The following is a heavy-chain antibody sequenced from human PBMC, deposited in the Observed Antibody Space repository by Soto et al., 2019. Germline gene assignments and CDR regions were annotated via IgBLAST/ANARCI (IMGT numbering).Heavy chain of an antibody. D-gene: IGHD4-4*01. CDR2: ISSSSSTI. J-gene: IGHJ6*02. Sequence: GGSLRLSCAASGFTSSSYSMNWVRQAPGKGLEWVSYISSSSSTIYYADSVKGRFTISRDNAKNSLYLQMNSLRDEDTAVYYCARVGISNQLIYYYYAMDVWGQGTTVTVSS. V-gene: IGHV3-48*02. CDR3: ARVGISNQLIYYYYAMDV. CDR1: GFTSSSYS.